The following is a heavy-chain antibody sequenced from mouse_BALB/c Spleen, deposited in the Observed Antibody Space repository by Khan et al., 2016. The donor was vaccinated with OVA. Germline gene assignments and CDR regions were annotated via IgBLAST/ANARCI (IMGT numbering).Heavy chain of an antibody. CDR1: GYSITSDYA. CDR3: ARSIMAN. CDR2: ISYSGST. J-gene: IGHJ2*01. Sequence: EVQLQESGPGLVKPSQSLSLTCTVTGYSITSDYAWNWIRQFPGNKLEWMGYISYSGSTSYNPSLKSQISITRDTSKNQFFLQLNSVTTEDTATYYCARSIMANWGQGTTLTVSS. V-gene: IGHV3-2*02.